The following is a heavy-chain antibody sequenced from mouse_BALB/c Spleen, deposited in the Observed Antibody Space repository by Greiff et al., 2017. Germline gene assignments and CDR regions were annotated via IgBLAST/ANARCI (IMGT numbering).Heavy chain of an antibody. CDR3: VRGRNYDSVFAY. J-gene: IGHJ3*01. CDR2: IRSKSNNYAT. D-gene: IGHD2-4*01. CDR1: GFTFNTYA. Sequence: EVQLVESGGGLVQPKGSLKLSCAASGFTFNTYAMNWVRQAPGKGLEWVARIRSKSNNYATYYADSVKDRFTISRDDSQSMLYLQMNNLKTEDTAMYYCVRGRNYDSVFAYWGQGTLVTVSA. V-gene: IGHV10-1*02.